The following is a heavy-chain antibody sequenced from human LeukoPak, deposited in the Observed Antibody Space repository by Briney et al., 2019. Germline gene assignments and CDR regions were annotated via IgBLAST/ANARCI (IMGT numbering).Heavy chain of an antibody. CDR2: ITSSSNYI. CDR1: GFTFSSFS. CDR3: ARVSYWFDP. V-gene: IGHV3-21*01. J-gene: IGHJ5*02. Sequence: PGGSLRLSCAASGFTFSSFSMNWVRQAPGKGLEWVSSITSSSNYISYADSVKGRFTISRDNAKNSLYLQMNSLRAEDPAVYYCARVSYWFDPWGQGTLVSVSS.